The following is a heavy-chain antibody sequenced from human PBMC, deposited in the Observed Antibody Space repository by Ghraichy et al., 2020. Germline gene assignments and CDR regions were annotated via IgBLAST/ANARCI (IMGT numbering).Heavy chain of an antibody. J-gene: IGHJ4*02. CDR1: GGSFSGYY. CDR3: ARSPVGSSRDTYYFDY. D-gene: IGHD6-13*01. Sequence: SETLSLTCAVYGGSFSGYYWSWIRQPPGKGLEWIGEINHSGSTNYNPSLKSRVTISVDTSKNQFSLKLSSVTAADTAVYYCARSPVGSSRDTYYFDYWGQGTLVTVSS. V-gene: IGHV4-34*01. CDR2: INHSGST.